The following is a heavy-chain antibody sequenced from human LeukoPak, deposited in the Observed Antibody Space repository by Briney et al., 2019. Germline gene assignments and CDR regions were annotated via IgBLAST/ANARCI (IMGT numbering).Heavy chain of an antibody. V-gene: IGHV4-34*01. CDR3: ARLKRATNWNYTRTNYYMDV. J-gene: IGHJ6*03. D-gene: IGHD1-7*01. Sequence: PSETLSLACAVYGGSFSGYYWSWIRQPPGKGLEWIGEINHSGSTNYNPSLKSRVTISVDTSKNQFSLKLSSVTAADTAVYYCARLKRATNWNYTRTNYYMDVWGKGTTVTVSS. CDR2: INHSGST. CDR1: GGSFSGYY.